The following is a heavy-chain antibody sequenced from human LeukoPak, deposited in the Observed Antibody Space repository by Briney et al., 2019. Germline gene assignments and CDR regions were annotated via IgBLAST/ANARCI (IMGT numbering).Heavy chain of an antibody. CDR3: ARVRGGTSYYYGMDV. CDR2: IYSGGST. J-gene: IGHJ6*02. CDR1: GFTVSSNY. Sequence: PGGSLRLSCAASGFTVSSNYMSWVRQAPGKGLEWVSVIYSGGSTYYADSVKGRFTISRDNSKNTLYLQMNSLRAEDTAVYYCARVRGGTSYYYGMDVWGQGTTVTVSS. D-gene: IGHD2-2*01. V-gene: IGHV3-53*01.